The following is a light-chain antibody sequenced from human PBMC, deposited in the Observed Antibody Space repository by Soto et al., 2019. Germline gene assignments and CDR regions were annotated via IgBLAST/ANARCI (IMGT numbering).Light chain of an antibody. CDR3: SSYVGSNNFPYV. CDR2: EVD. J-gene: IGLJ1*01. V-gene: IGLV2-8*01. Sequence: QSVLTQPPSASGSPGQSVTISCTGTSSDVGGYNYVSWYQHHPGEAPKLIIYEVDERPSGVPDRFSGSKSGNTASLTVSGLQAEDEADYYCSSYVGSNNFPYVFGTGTKLTVL. CDR1: SSDVGGYNY.